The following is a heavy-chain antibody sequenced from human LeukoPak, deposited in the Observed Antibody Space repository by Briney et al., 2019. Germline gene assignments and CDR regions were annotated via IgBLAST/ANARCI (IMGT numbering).Heavy chain of an antibody. CDR2: INHSGST. CDR1: GGSFSGYY. D-gene: IGHD5-18*01. V-gene: IGHV4-34*01. J-gene: IGHJ2*01. Sequence: PSATLSLTCAVYGGSFSGYYWSWIRQPPGKGLEWIGEINHSGSTNYNPSLKSRVTISVDTSKNQFSLKLSSVTAADTAVYYCARDTAMVTGRHWYFDLWGRGTLVTVSS. CDR3: ARDTAMVTGRHWYFDL.